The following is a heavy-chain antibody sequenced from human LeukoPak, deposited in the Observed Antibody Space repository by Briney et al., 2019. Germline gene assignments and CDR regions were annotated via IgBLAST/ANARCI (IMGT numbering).Heavy chain of an antibody. J-gene: IGHJ4*02. CDR1: GFTFSSYA. CDR2: ISYDGSNK. D-gene: IGHD1-26*01. CDR3: AKVSGTYLDY. Sequence: PGGSLRLSCAASGFTFSSYAMHWVRQAPGKGLEWVAVISYDGSNKYYADSVKGRFTISRDNSKNTLYLQMNSLRAEDTAVYYCAKVSGTYLDYWGQGTLVTVSS. V-gene: IGHV3-30-3*02.